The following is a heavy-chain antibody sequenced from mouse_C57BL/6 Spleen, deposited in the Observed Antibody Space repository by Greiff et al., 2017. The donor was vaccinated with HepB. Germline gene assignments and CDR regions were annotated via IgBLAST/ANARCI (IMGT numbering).Heavy chain of an antibody. CDR3: ARGRYGSSYWYFDV. Sequence: QVQLKESGAELARPGASVKLSCKASGYTFTSYGISWVKQRTGQGLEWIGEIYPRSGNTYYNEKFKGKATLTADKSSSTAYMELRSLTSEDSAVYFCARGRYGSSYWYFDVWGTGTTVTVSS. J-gene: IGHJ1*03. CDR1: GYTFTSYG. D-gene: IGHD1-1*01. CDR2: IYPRSGNT. V-gene: IGHV1-81*01.